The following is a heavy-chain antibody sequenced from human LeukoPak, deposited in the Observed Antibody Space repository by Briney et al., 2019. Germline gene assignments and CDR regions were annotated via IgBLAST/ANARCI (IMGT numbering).Heavy chain of an antibody. CDR3: TRWYCSSAYCYYDY. J-gene: IGHJ4*02. Sequence: GGSLRLSCAASGFTVSNNYLSWVRQAPGKGLEWVSFVYDGGTTVYADSVKGRFTISRDNSKNTLYLEMNSLRAEDTAVYYCTRWYCSSAYCYYDYWGQGTLVTVSS. V-gene: IGHV3-53*01. CDR2: VYDGGTT. D-gene: IGHD2-2*01. CDR1: GFTVSNNY.